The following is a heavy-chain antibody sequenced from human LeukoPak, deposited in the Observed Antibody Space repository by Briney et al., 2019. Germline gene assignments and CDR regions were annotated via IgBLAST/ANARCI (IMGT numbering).Heavy chain of an antibody. V-gene: IGHV3-7*01. J-gene: IGHJ4*02. CDR3: ARQGRGEYFDY. CDR1: GFPFGSYG. D-gene: IGHD3-10*01. CDR2: INQDGSEK. Sequence: GGSLRLSCSASGFPFGSYGMSWGRQAPGKGLEWVANINQDGSEKYYVDSVKGRFTISRDNGKNSLYLQLNSLRAEDTAVYYCARQGRGEYFDYWGQGTLVTVSP.